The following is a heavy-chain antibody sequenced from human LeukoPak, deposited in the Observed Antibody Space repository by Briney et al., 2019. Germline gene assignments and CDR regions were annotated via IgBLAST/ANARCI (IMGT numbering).Heavy chain of an antibody. D-gene: IGHD3-22*01. J-gene: IGHJ4*02. Sequence: SVKVSCKASGGTFSSYAISWVRQAPGQGLEWMGGIIPIFGTANYAQKFQGRVTITADESTSTAYMELSSLRSEDTAVYYCARDLGYYDSSGYQSDYWGQGTLVTVSS. CDR1: GGTFSSYA. CDR3: ARDLGYYDSSGYQSDY. CDR2: IIPIFGTA. V-gene: IGHV1-69*13.